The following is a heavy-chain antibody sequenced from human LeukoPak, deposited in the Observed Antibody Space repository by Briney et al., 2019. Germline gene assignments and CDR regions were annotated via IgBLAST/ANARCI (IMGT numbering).Heavy chain of an antibody. CDR1: GFTISSYG. D-gene: IGHD2-2*01. J-gene: IGHJ4*02. CDR2: IRYDGSNK. V-gene: IGHV3-30*02. Sequence: GGSLRLSCAASGFTISSYGMHWVRQAPGKGLEWVSFIRYDGSNKYSADSVKGRFTISRDNSKNTLYLRMSNLRPEDTALYYCVKDGPQYCSSINCLGGYWGQGTLVTVSS. CDR3: VKDGPQYCSSINCLGGY.